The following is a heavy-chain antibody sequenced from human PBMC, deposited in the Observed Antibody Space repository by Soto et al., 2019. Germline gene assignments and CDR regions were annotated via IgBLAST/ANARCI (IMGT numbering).Heavy chain of an antibody. CDR1: GFTVSNSW. J-gene: IGHJ4*02. CDR3: AVWHYSSSPY. V-gene: IGHV3-74*01. Sequence: EVQLVESGGDLVQPGESLRLSCAASGFTVSNSWMLWVRQAPGKGLVWVAHVEKDGSRISYADSVKGRFTVSRDNAKNTIYLQMNSLRVEDTAVYYCAVWHYSSSPYWGQGTLVTVSS. D-gene: IGHD6-6*01. CDR2: VEKDGSRI.